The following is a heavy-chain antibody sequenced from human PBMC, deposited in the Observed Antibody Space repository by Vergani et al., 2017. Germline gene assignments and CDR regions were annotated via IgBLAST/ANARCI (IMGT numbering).Heavy chain of an antibody. D-gene: IGHD3-9*01. CDR2: VSHSWST. V-gene: IGHV4-38-2*01. J-gene: IGHJ4*02. CDR1: NSSINSNYY. Sequence: QVQLQESGPGLVQPAETLSLTCVVSNSSINSNYYWGWIRQSPGKRLEWIGSVSHSWSTFSNPSLKSRVTISVDKSKKLISLILNSVTAADTAVYYCVRDAINYDVLTGYYIGLDSWGQGTLVTVSS. CDR3: VRDAINYDVLTGYYIGLDS.